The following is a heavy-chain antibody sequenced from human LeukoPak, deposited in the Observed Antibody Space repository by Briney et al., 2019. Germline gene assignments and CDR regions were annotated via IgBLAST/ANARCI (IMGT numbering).Heavy chain of an antibody. CDR1: GGSIRSYY. D-gene: IGHD2-15*01. CDR2: IYYSGST. CDR3: ARARYDYYFDY. J-gene: IGHJ4*02. Sequence: KPSETLSLTCTVSGGSIRSYYWSWIRQPPGKGLEWIGYIYYSGSTNYNPSLKSRVTISVDTSKKQFSLRLSSVTAADTAVYYCARARYDYYFDYWGQGTLVTVSS. V-gene: IGHV4-59*01.